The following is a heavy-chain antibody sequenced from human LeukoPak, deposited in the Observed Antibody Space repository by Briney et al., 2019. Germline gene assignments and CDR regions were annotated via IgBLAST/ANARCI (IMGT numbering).Heavy chain of an antibody. D-gene: IGHD6-19*01. Sequence: GGSLRLSCAASGFTFSSYEMNWVRQAPGKGLEWVSYISSSGSTIYYADSVKGRFTISRDNAKNSLYLQMNSLRAEDTAVYYCARDQYSSGWYGGKHPYFDYWGQGTLVTVSS. CDR2: ISSSGSTI. V-gene: IGHV3-48*03. CDR1: GFTFSSYE. J-gene: IGHJ4*02. CDR3: ARDQYSSGWYGGKHPYFDY.